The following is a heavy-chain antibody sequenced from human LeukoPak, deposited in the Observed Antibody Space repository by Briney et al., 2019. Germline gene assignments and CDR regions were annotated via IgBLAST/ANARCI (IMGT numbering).Heavy chain of an antibody. CDR2: IYHSGST. D-gene: IGHD3-10*01. CDR3: ARDQSGFEELIPNWFDP. CDR1: GYSISSGYY. V-gene: IGHV4-38-2*02. J-gene: IGHJ5*02. Sequence: SETLSLTCAVSGYSISSGYYWGGIRQPPGKGLEWIGSIYHSGSTYYNPSLKSRVTISVDTSKNQFSLKLSSVTAADTAVYYCARDQSGFEELIPNWFDPWGQGTLVTVSS.